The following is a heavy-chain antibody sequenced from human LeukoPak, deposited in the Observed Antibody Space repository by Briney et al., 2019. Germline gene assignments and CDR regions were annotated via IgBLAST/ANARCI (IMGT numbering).Heavy chain of an antibody. CDR2: IYTSGST. CDR3: AREVGATLNDAFDI. D-gene: IGHD1-26*01. J-gene: IGHJ3*02. Sequence: SQTLSLTCTVSGGSISSGSYYWSWIRQPAGKGLEWIGRIYTSGSTNYNPSLKSRVTISVDTSKNQFSLKLSSVTAADTAVYCCAREVGATLNDAFDIWGQGTMVTVSS. V-gene: IGHV4-61*02. CDR1: GGSISSGSYY.